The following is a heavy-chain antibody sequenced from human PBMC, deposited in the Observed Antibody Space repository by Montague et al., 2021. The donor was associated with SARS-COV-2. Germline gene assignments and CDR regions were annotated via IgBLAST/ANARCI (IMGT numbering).Heavy chain of an antibody. CDR2: GDT. J-gene: IGHJ2*01. Sequence: GDTYYXXXVXGRFTISRENAKNSLYLQMNSLRAGDKAVYYCARAKTGYNWYCDIWGSGTLVTVS. CDR3: ARAKTGYNWYCDI. D-gene: IGHD7-27*01. V-gene: IGHV3-13*01.